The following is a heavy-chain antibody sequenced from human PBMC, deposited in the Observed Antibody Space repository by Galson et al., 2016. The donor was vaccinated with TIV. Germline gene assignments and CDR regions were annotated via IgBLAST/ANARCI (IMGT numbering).Heavy chain of an antibody. CDR3: AKCRNTAMDTYYYYYGLDV. V-gene: IGHV1-69*01. CDR1: GGTFSSFV. CDR2: IIPLFGEA. Sequence: SGGTFSSFVVTWVRQAPGQGLEWMGGIIPLFGEAHYAQKFQGRVTISADESTSTVYMELRSLRSGDTAVYYCAKCRNTAMDTYYYYYGLDVWGQGTTVTVS. J-gene: IGHJ6*02. D-gene: IGHD5-18*01.